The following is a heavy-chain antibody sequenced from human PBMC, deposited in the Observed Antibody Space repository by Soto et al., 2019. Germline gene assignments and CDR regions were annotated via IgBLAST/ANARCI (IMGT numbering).Heavy chain of an antibody. D-gene: IGHD1-20*01. CDR1: GGSFSGYY. CDR3: ARGPTTYNRYYYYMDF. V-gene: IGHV4-34*01. CDR2: INHSGST. Sequence: PSETLSLTCAVYGGSFSGYYWSWIRQPPGKGLEWIGEINHSGSTNYNPSLKSRVTISVDTSKNQFSLKLSSVTAADTAVYYCARGPTTYNRYYYYMDFWGKGITVTVSS. J-gene: IGHJ6*03.